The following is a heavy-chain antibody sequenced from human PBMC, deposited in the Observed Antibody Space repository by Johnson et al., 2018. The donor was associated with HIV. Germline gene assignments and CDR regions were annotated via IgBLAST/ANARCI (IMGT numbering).Heavy chain of an antibody. CDR3: ARVLRITQAFDI. Sequence: QVQVLESGGGLVQPGGSLRLSCAASGFTFSDYYMSWIRQAPGKGLEWVSYISSSGSTIYYADSVKGRFTISRDNAKNSLYLQMNSLRAEDTAVCYCARVLRITQAFDIWGQGTMVTVSS. V-gene: IGHV3-11*04. CDR1: GFTFSDYY. J-gene: IGHJ3*02. CDR2: ISSSGSTI. D-gene: IGHD3-10*01.